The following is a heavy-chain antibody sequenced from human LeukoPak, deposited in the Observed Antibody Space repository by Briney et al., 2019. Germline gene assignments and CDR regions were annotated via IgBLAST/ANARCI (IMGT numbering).Heavy chain of an antibody. J-gene: IGHJ5*02. Sequence: ASVKVSCKASGYTFSGYYMHWVRQAPGQGLEWMGSINPNSGGTNYAQKFQGRVTMTTDTSMSTAYMELSRLTSDDTAVYYCARAGGRSWFDPWGQGTLVTVS. CDR1: GYTFSGYY. CDR2: INPNSGGT. CDR3: ARAGGRSWFDP. V-gene: IGHV1-2*02.